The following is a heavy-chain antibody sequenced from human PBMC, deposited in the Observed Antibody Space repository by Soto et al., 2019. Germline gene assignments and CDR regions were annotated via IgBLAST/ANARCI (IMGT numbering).Heavy chain of an antibody. CDR3: AKVSGSGSYYIYYYYMDV. Sequence: GGSLRLSCAASGFTFSSYAMSWVRQAPGKGLEWVSAISGSGGSTYYADSVKGRFTISRDNSKNTLYLQMNSLRAEDTAVYYCAKVSGSGSYYIYYYYMDVWGKGTTVTVSS. CDR2: ISGSGGST. J-gene: IGHJ6*03. V-gene: IGHV3-23*01. CDR1: GFTFSSYA. D-gene: IGHD3-10*01.